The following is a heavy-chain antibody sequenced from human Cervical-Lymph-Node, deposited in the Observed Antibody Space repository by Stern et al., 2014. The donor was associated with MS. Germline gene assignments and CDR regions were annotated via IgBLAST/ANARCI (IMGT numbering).Heavy chain of an antibody. CDR1: GYSFTKYG. V-gene: IGHV1-18*01. CDR3: ATWSSGCHY. J-gene: IGHJ4*02. Sequence: QVQLVQSGAEVKKPGASVKVSCKASGYSFTKYGVSWVRPAPGQGLEWMGWISTYVGDTDYAQKFQGRVTMTIDTSTATAYMELRSLTSDDTAVYYCATWSSGCHYWGQGTLVTVSS. CDR2: ISTYVGDT. D-gene: IGHD6-19*01.